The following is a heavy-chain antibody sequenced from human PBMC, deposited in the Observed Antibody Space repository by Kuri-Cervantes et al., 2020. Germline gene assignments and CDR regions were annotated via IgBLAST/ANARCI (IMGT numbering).Heavy chain of an antibody. D-gene: IGHD3-3*01. CDR3: ARSGGKYDSENDY. CDR2: IEPDGSKT. J-gene: IGHJ4*02. V-gene: IGHV3-7*03. Sequence: GGSLRLSCAASGFTFSSYGMNWVRQTPDKGLEWVANIEPDGSKTYYVDSVTGRFTISRDNAKNSLFLQMASLRAEDTAVYYCARSGGKYDSENDYWGQGTLVTVSS. CDR1: GFTFSSYG.